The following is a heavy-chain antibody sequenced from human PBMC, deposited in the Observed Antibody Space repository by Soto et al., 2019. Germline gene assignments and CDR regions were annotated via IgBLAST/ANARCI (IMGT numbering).Heavy chain of an antibody. J-gene: IGHJ6*02. D-gene: IGHD3-10*01. CDR2: IYYSGST. CDR3: ARERGSGSYVGRHYYYYGMDV. Sequence: SETLSLTCTVSGGSISSGDYYWSWIRQPPGKGLEWIGYIYYSGSTYYNPSLKSRVTISVDTSKNQFSLKLSSVTAADTAVYYCARERGSGSYVGRHYYYYGMDVWGQGTTVTVSS. CDR1: GGSISSGDYY. V-gene: IGHV4-30-4*01.